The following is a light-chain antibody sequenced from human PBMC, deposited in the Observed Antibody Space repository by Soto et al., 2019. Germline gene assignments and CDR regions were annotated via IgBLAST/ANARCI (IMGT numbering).Light chain of an antibody. CDR1: SSDVGGYNY. CDR3: SSYTGSSTYV. Sequence: QSVLTQPASVSGSPGQSITISCTGTSSDVGGYNYVSWYQQYPGKAPKLMIYDVSNRPSGVSNRFSGSKSGNTASLTISGLQAEDESDYYCSSYTGSSTYVFGPGTKLTVL. V-gene: IGLV2-14*01. CDR2: DVS. J-gene: IGLJ1*01.